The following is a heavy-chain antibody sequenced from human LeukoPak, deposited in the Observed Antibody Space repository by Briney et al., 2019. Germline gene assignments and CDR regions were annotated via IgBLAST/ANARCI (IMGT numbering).Heavy chain of an antibody. CDR3: ARGGYSSSWYLLPRCLPDAFDI. D-gene: IGHD6-13*01. CDR2: ISAYNGNT. J-gene: IGHJ3*02. CDR1: GYTFTSYG. Sequence: AASVKVSCKASGYTFTSYGISWVRQAPGQGLEWMGWISAYNGNTNYAQKLQGRVTMTTDTSTSTAYMELRSLRSDDTAVYYCARGGYSSSWYLLPRCLPDAFDIWGQGTMVTVSS. V-gene: IGHV1-18*01.